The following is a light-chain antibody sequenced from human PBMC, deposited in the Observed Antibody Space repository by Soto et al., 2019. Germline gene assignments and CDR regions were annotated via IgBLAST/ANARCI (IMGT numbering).Light chain of an antibody. CDR1: SSDIGRYNY. J-gene: IGLJ2*01. CDR3: TSYTSSDTLVI. V-gene: IGLV2-14*03. CDR2: EVT. Sequence: QSVLTQPASVSASPGQSITISCTGTSSDIGRYNYVSWYQKHPGKAPKFIIYEVTKRPSGVSNRFSGSKSGNTASLTISGLQADDEADYFCTSYTSSDTLVIFGGGTKVTVL.